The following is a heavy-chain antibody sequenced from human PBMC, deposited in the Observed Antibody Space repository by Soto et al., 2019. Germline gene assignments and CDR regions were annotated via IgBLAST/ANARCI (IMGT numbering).Heavy chain of an antibody. J-gene: IGHJ4*02. CDR3: ARHVSTVVAAFDY. Sequence: PSETLSLTCTVSGGSISSSSYYWGWIRQPPGKGLEWIGSIYYSGSTYYNPSLKSRVTISVDTSKNQFSLKLSSVTAADTAVYYCARHVSTVVAAFDYWGQGTLVTVSS. V-gene: IGHV4-39*01. CDR2: IYYSGST. D-gene: IGHD3-22*01. CDR1: GGSISSSSYY.